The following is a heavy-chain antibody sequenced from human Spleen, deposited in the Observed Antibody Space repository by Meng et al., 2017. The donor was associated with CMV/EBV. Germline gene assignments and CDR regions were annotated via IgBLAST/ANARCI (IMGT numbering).Heavy chain of an antibody. CDR1: GYNCRIYG. D-gene: IGHD4-17*01. J-gene: IGHJ5*01. V-gene: IGHV1-18*01. CDR3: ARGSYGVLGS. Sequence: SCKASGYNCRIYGISWVRQAPGQGLEWMGWISGYTGKTNYAQKFQGRISMATDTSTSTAYMEIRSLTSDDTAVYYCARGSYGVLGSWGQGTLVTVSS. CDR2: ISGYTGKT.